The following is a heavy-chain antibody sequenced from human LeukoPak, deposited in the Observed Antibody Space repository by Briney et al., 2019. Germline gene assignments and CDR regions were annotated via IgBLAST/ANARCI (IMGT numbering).Heavy chain of an antibody. Sequence: TSETLSLTCTVSCGSISSYYWSWIRQPPGKGLEWIGYIYYSGSTNYNPSLKSRVTISVDTSKNQFSLKLSSVTAADTAVYYCARGAVAQDYWGQGALVTVSS. CDR1: CGSISSYY. D-gene: IGHD6-19*01. CDR3: ARGAVAQDY. J-gene: IGHJ4*02. V-gene: IGHV4-59*01. CDR2: IYYSGST.